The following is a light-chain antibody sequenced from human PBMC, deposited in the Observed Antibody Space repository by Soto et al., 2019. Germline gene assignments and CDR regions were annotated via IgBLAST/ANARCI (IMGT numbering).Light chain of an antibody. CDR2: GAS. CDR3: QQYGSSLYT. CDR1: QRVSSSY. V-gene: IGKV3-20*01. J-gene: IGKJ2*01. Sequence: EIVLTQSPGTLSLSPGERATLSCRASQRVSSSYVAWYQHKPGQAPGLLIYGASSRATGIPDRFSGSGSGTDFTLTISRLEPEDFAVYSCQQYGSSLYTFGEGTKLVIK.